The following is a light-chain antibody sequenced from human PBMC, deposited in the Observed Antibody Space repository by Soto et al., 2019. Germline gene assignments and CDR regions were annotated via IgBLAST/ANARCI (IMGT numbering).Light chain of an antibody. J-gene: IGKJ5*01. Sequence: KVLTQSPATLSLSPGERATLSCRASQSVDRYLVWYQQKGGQAPRLLIYDASNRATGIPARFSGSGSGTDFTLTISSLEPEESAVYYCPHRRNSITFGQGTRLEIK. V-gene: IGKV3-11*01. CDR2: DAS. CDR1: QSVDRY. CDR3: PHRRNSIT.